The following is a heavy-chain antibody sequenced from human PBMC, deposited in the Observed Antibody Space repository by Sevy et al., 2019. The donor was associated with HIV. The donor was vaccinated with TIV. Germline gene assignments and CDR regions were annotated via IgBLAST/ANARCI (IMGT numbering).Heavy chain of an antibody. CDR2: IKEDGSET. Sequence: GGSLRLSCAASGFSXSXYWMSWVRQAPGKGLEWVANIKEDGSETFHVDSVKGRFTISRDNAKNSLFLQLSSLRAEDXAVYYCARGYYGLGTXYAEYTXFDHWGQGTLVTVSS. D-gene: IGHD3-10*01. J-gene: IGHJ4*02. CDR3: ARGYYGLGTXYAEYTXFDH. CDR1: GFSXSXYW. V-gene: IGHV3-7*01.